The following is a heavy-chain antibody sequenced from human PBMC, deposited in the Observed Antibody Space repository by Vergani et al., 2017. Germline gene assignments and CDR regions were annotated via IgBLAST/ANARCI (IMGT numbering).Heavy chain of an antibody. CDR3: AKDRSITMISPIGYYYGMDV. CDR2: ISGSGGST. CDR1: GFTFSSYA. V-gene: IGHV3-23*01. D-gene: IGHD3-22*01. J-gene: IGHJ6*02. Sequence: EVQLLESGGGLVQPGGSLRLSCAASGFTFSSYAMSWVRQAPGKGLEWVSAISGSGGSTYYADSVKCRFTISRDNSKNTLYLQMNSLRAEDTAVYYCAKDRSITMISPIGYYYGMDVWGQGTTVTVSS.